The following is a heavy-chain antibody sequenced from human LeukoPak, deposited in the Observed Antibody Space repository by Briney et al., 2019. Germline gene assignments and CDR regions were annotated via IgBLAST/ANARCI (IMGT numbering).Heavy chain of an antibody. Sequence: SETLSLTCTVSGGSISSSNDYWGWIRQPPGKGLEWIGSIYYSGSTYYNPSLKSRVTISVDTSKNQFSLKLSSVTAADTAVYYCARYYYDSSGYYSFDYWGQGTLVTVSS. D-gene: IGHD3-22*01. CDR1: GGSISSSNDY. CDR3: ARYYYDSSGYYSFDY. CDR2: IYYSGST. V-gene: IGHV4-39*07. J-gene: IGHJ4*02.